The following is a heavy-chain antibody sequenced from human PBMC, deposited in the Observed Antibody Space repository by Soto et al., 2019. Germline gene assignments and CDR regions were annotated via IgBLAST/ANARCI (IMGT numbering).Heavy chain of an antibody. Sequence: SETLSLTCAVYGGSFSGYYWSWIRQPPGKGLEWIGEIKNSGSTNYNTSLKSRVTISVDTSKNQFSLKLSSVTAADTAVYYCARVHCSSTSCHRGMDVWGQGTTVTVSS. J-gene: IGHJ6*02. D-gene: IGHD2-2*01. CDR2: IKNSGST. CDR3: ARVHCSSTSCHRGMDV. V-gene: IGHV4-34*01. CDR1: GGSFSGYY.